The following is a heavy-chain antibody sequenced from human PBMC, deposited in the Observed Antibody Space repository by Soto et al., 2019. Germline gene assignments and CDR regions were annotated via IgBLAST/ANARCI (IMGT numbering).Heavy chain of an antibody. J-gene: IGHJ4*02. CDR3: AKSLVAATPYYFDY. D-gene: IGHD2-15*01. CDR1: GFIFSDHY. V-gene: IGHV3-23*01. CDR2: ISGSGGTT. Sequence: GGSLRLSCAASGFIFSDHYMSWVRRAPGKGLEWVSGISGSGGTTYYADSVKGRFTISRDKSKNTLYLQMNSLRDEETAVYYCAKSLVAATPYYFDYWGQGTLVTVSS.